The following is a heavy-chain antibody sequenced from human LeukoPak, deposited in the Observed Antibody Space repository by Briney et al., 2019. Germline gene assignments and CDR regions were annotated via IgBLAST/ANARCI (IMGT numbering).Heavy chain of an antibody. D-gene: IGHD2-2*01. V-gene: IGHV3-7*05. CDR3: ARGAGYCTRTGCYGSDWFDS. CDR2: IKQDGSEK. Sequence: GGSLRLSCATSGFTFSSYWMSWVRQAPGKGLEWVANIKQDGSEKYYVDSVKGRFTISRDNAKNSLYLQMNSLRAEDTAVYYCARGAGYCTRTGCYGSDWFDSWGQGALVTVSS. CDR1: GFTFSSYW. J-gene: IGHJ5*01.